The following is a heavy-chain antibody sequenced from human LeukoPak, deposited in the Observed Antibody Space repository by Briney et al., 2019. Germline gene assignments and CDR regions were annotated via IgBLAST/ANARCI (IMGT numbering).Heavy chain of an antibody. V-gene: IGHV3-49*04. CDR3: TRVEIATDALDY. CDR2: IRSKAYGGTT. D-gene: IGHD5-24*01. J-gene: IGHJ4*02. Sequence: GGSLRLSCTASGFTFGDYAMSWVRQAPGKGLEWVGFIRSKAYGGTTEYAASVKGRFTISRDDSKSIAYLQMNSLKTEDTAVYYCTRVEIATDALDYWGQGTLVTVSS. CDR1: GFTFGDYA.